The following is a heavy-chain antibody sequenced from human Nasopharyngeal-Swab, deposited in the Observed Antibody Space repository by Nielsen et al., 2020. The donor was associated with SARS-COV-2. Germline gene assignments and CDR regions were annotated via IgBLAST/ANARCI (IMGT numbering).Heavy chain of an antibody. J-gene: IGHJ4*02. Sequence: GESLKISCAASGFAFNYYAIHWVRQAPGKGLEWVAVTSYDDSNIYYADSVKGRFTISRDSYKNVVSLHMTSLRAEDTAVYYCARDRVQWELLEGFDYWGQGCLVTVSS. CDR1: GFAFNYYA. D-gene: IGHD1-1*01. CDR3: ARDRVQWELLEGFDY. V-gene: IGHV3-30*04. CDR2: TSYDDSNI.